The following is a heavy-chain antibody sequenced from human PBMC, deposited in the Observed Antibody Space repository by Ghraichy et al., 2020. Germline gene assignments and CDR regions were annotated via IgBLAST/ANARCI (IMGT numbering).Heavy chain of an antibody. J-gene: IGHJ6*02. CDR3: ARDYQLQPYAYYYGMDV. D-gene: IGHD2-2*01. V-gene: IGHV4-39*02. CDR1: GASINSGSYY. Sequence: SQTLSLTCTVSGASINSGSYYWVWIRQPPGKGLEWIGSIHHSGTTYFNPSLKSRVIISVDMPKNQFSLNLTSVTAADTALYFCARDYQLQPYAYYYGMDVWGQGTTVTVSS. CDR2: IHHSGTT.